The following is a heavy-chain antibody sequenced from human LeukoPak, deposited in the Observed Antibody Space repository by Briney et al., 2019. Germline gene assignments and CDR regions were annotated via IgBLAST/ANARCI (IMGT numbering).Heavy chain of an antibody. J-gene: IGHJ4*02. Sequence: ASVKVSCKASGYTFTSYGISWVRRAPGQGLEWMGWISAYNGNTNYAQKLQGRVTMTTDTSTSTAYMELRSLRSDDTAVYYCARDPPYYDILTGHFDYWGQGTLVTVSS. V-gene: IGHV1-18*01. CDR3: ARDPPYYDILTGHFDY. CDR2: ISAYNGNT. CDR1: GYTFTSYG. D-gene: IGHD3-9*01.